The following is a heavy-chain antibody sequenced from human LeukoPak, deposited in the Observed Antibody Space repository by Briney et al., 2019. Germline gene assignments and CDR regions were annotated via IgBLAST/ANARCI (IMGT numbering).Heavy chain of an antibody. J-gene: IGHJ4*02. CDR3: ARDYYYYDSGSYYSNIAN. Sequence: PGGSLRLSCAASGFNFSIYWMSWVRQAPGRGLEWVANIKEDGSEKYYVDSVKGRFTISRDNAKNSLSLQMNSLRVEDTAVYYCARDYYYYDSGSYYSNIANWGQGTLVTVSS. CDR2: IKEDGSEK. V-gene: IGHV3-7*01. D-gene: IGHD3-10*01. CDR1: GFNFSIYW.